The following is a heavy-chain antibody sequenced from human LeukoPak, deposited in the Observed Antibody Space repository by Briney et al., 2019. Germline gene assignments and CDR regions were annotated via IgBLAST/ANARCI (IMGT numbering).Heavy chain of an antibody. V-gene: IGHV3-23*01. CDR2: ISGSGGST. CDR1: GFTFSSYA. J-gene: IGHJ4*02. CDR3: AKDELEGLARDIVVVPAAPGDY. D-gene: IGHD2-2*01. Sequence: GGSLRLSCAASGFTFSSYAMSWVRQAPGKGLEWVSAISGSGGSTYYADSVKGRFTISRDNSKNTLYLQMNSLRAEDTAVYYCAKDELEGLARDIVVVPAAPGDYWGQGTLVTVSS.